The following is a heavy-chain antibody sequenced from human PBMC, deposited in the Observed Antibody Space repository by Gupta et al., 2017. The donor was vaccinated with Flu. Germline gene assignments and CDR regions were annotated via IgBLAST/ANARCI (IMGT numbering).Heavy chain of an antibody. CDR2: SRNRANSYST. CDR3: VSGFCSGGSCYSGASGTY. Sequence: EMQLVESGGGLVQPGGSLRLSCVGSGFSFSDHYMDWVRQAPGKGLEWVGRSRNRANSYSTEYAASVKGRFTISRDDSENSLYLQMNSLKTEDTAVYYCVSGFCSGGSCYSGASGTYWGQGTLVTVSS. V-gene: IGHV3-72*01. D-gene: IGHD2-15*01. CDR1: GFSFSDHY. J-gene: IGHJ4*02.